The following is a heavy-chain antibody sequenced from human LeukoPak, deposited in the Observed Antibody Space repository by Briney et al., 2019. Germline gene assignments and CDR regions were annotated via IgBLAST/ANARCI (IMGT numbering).Heavy chain of an antibody. CDR2: ISAYNGNT. Sequence: ASVKVSCKASGYTFTSYGISWVRQAPGQGLEWMGWISAYNGNTNYAQKLQGRVTMTTDTSTSTAYMELRSLRSDDTAVYYCARDLMAVTPSYFDYWGQGTLVTVSS. J-gene: IGHJ4*02. CDR1: GYTFTSYG. V-gene: IGHV1-18*01. CDR3: ARDLMAVTPSYFDY. D-gene: IGHD2-21*02.